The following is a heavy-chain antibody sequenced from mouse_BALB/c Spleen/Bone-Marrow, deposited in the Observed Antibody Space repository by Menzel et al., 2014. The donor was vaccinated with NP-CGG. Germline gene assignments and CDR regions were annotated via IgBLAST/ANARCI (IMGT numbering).Heavy chain of an antibody. CDR2: IDPSDSET. V-gene: IGHV1-69*02. CDR1: GYTFTSYW. Sequence: VQLQQSGAELVKPGAPVKLSCKASGYTFTSYWMNWVKQRPGRGLEWIGRIDPSDSETHYNQKFKDKATLTVDKSSSTAYIQLSSLTSEDSAVYYCARSHGYYPYWYFDVWGAATPFPVSS. CDR3: ARSHGYYPYWYFDV. J-gene: IGHJ1*01. D-gene: IGHD2-3*01.